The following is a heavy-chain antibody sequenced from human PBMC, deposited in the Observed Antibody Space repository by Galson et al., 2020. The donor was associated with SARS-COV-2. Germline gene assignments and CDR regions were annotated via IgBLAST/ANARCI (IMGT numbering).Heavy chain of an antibody. D-gene: IGHD2-2*01. J-gene: IGHJ5*02. Sequence: SETLSLTCTVSGDSIINSNYYWGWIRQSPGKGLECIGSVYHTGSTYYSPSFKSRVAITVDRSKNQFSLRLNSVTAADSAIYYCAKSDTSWQNYFDPWGQGTLVTVSS. CDR1: GDSIINSNYY. V-gene: IGHV4-39*07. CDR2: VYHTGST. CDR3: AKSDTSWQNYFDP.